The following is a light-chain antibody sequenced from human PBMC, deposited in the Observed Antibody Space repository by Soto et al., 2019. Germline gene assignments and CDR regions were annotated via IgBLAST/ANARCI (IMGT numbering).Light chain of an antibody. CDR3: QQANSFPLT. CDR1: QGISSW. J-gene: IGKJ4*01. CDR2: TAS. V-gene: IGKV1-12*01. Sequence: DIQMTQSPSSVSASVGDRVTITCRASQGISSWVAWYQQKPGKAPNLLIHTASSLQSGVPSRFSDRGSGTDFTLTISSRQAEDFATYCGQQANSFPLTFGGGTMVEIK.